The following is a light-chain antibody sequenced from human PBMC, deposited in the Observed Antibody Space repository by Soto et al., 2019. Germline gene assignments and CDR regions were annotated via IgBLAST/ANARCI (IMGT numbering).Light chain of an antibody. V-gene: IGKV1-12*01. CDR2: SVS. CDR3: QQDNTFPT. J-gene: IGKJ1*01. CDR1: QGIGSW. Sequence: DIQMTQSPSFVSASVGDRVSITCRASQGIGSWLAWYQQKPGTAPKLLIYSVSSLQSGLPSRFSGSGSGTVFTLTISILHPEDFVSYYCQQDNTFPTFGQGTKVEVK.